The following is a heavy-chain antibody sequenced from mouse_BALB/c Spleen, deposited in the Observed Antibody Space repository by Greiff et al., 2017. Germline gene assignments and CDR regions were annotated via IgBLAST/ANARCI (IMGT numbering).Heavy chain of an antibody. Sequence: EVKLVESGGGLVQPGGSRKLSCAASGFTFSSFGMHWVRQAPGKGLVWIAYISSGSSTIYYADTVKGRFTISRDNPKNTLFLQMTSLRSEDTAMYYCARSYRYDGFAYWGQGTLVTVSA. J-gene: IGHJ3*01. CDR3: ARSYRYDGFAY. V-gene: IGHV5-17*02. CDR2: ISSGSSTI. CDR1: GFTFSSFG. D-gene: IGHD2-14*01.